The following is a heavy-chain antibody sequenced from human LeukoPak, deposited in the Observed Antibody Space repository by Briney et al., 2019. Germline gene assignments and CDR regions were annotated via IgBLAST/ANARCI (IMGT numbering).Heavy chain of an antibody. V-gene: IGHV1-24*01. CDR3: ATGRASAAGYFDY. J-gene: IGHJ4*02. CDR2: FDPEDGET. D-gene: IGHD6-13*01. CDR1: GYTFTSYG. Sequence: ASVKVSCKASGYTFTSYGISWVRQAPGQGLEWMGGFDPEDGETIYAQKFQGRVTMTEDTSTDTAYMELSSLRSEDTAVYYCATGRASAAGYFDYWGQGTLVTVSP.